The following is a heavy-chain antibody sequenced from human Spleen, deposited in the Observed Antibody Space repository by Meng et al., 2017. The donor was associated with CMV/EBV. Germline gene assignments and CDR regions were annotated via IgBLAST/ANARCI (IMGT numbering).Heavy chain of an antibody. CDR1: GFTFGDHA. CDR2: INWNSGRI. V-gene: IGHV3-9*01. Sequence: SLKISCATSGFTFGDHAMHWVRQAPGKGLEWVSGINWNSGRIGYADSVKGRFSISRDNAKNSLYLQMNSLRAEDTALYYCVRDRGYYYETGGLDHWGQGTLVTVSS. D-gene: IGHD3-22*01. J-gene: IGHJ4*02. CDR3: VRDRGYYYETGGLDH.